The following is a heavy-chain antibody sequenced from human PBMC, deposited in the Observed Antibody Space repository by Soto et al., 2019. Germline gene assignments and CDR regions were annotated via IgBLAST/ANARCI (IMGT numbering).Heavy chain of an antibody. CDR2: IIPMLGIA. D-gene: IGHD2-21*01. J-gene: IGHJ3*02. Sequence: QVQLVQSGAEVKKPGSAVKVSCKDSGGTFSTYSMFWVRQAPGQGLEWMGRIIPMLGIANYAQKFQGRVTITADTSTGTAYMELSSLRSEDTALYSCTIGSWSGEVFDIWGQGTTVTVSS. V-gene: IGHV1-69*02. CDR3: TIGSWSGEVFDI. CDR1: GGTFSTYS.